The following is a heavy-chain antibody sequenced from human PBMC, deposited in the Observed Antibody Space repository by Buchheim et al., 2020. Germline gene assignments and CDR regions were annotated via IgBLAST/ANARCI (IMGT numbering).Heavy chain of an antibody. D-gene: IGHD1-26*01. J-gene: IGHJ4*02. CDR3: AGGTYYFDH. CDR2: INEDGTEK. Sequence: EVLLVESGGGLVQPGGSLSLSCAASGFTFSRFWMSWVRQAPGKGLEWVANINEDGTEKYYVDSVKGRFTISRANAKNSLYLQMNSLTAEDAAVYYCAGGTYYFDHWGQGAL. V-gene: IGHV3-7*01. CDR1: GFTFSRFW.